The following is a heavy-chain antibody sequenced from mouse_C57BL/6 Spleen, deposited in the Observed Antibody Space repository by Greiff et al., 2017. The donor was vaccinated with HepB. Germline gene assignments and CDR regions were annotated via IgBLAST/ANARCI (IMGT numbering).Heavy chain of an antibody. Sequence: VVKPGASVKISCKVSGYTFTDHTIHWMKQRPEQGLEWIGYIYPRDGSTKYNEKFKGKATLTADKSSSTAYMQLNSLTSEDSAVYFCARGQYGNYVAWFAYWGQGTLVTVSA. CDR1: GYTFTDHT. J-gene: IGHJ3*01. CDR3: ARGQYGNYVAWFAY. CDR2: IYPRDGST. D-gene: IGHD2-1*01. V-gene: IGHV1-78*01.